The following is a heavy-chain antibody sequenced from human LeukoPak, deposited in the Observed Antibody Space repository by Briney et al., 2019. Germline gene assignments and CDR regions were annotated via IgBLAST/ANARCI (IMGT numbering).Heavy chain of an antibody. CDR3: ASEFAY. CDR1: GGSINSVAYY. Sequence: SETLSLTCTVSGGSINSVAYYWSWIRQPAGKGLEWIGRVYPNGITNYNPSLKSRVTISVDTSKNQFSLKLSTVTAADTAVYYCASEFAYWGQGTLVTVPS. V-gene: IGHV4-61*02. J-gene: IGHJ4*02. CDR2: VYPNGIT.